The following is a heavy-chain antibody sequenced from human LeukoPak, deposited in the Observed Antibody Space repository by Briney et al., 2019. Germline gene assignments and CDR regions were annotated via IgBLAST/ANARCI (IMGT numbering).Heavy chain of an antibody. V-gene: IGHV1-24*01. CDR3: ATGMWDIVVVPAAISDY. CDR1: RYTLTELS. J-gene: IGHJ4*02. D-gene: IGHD2-2*02. CDR2: FDPEDGET. Sequence: ASVKVSCKVSRYTLTELSMHWVRQAPGKGLEWMGGFDPEDGETIYAQKFQGRVTMTEDTSTDTAYMELSSLRSEDTAVYYCATGMWDIVVVPAAISDYWGQGTLVTVSS.